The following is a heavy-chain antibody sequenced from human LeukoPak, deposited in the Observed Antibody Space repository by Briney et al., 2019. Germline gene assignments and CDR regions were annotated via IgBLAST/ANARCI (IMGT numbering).Heavy chain of an antibody. J-gene: IGHJ5*02. CDR2: IIPILGIA. Sequence: VASVKVSCKASGGTFSTYTISWVRQAPGQGLEWMGRIIPILGIANYAQKFQGRVTITADKSTSTAYMELRSLRSEDTAVYYCARDDRPQVVPADIHGWFDPWGQGTLVTVSS. CDR3: ARDDRPQVVPADIHGWFDP. V-gene: IGHV1-69*04. D-gene: IGHD2-2*02. CDR1: GGTFSTYT.